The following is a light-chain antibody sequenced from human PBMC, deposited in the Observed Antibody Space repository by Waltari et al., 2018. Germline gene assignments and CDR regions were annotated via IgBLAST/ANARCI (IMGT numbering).Light chain of an antibody. Sequence: QSVLTQPPSLSAAPGQKVTISCSGSRSNIGSNTFSWYQQLPGTAPKVLIYENAKRPSGIPDRFSGSKSGTSATLVITGLQTGDEADYYCGTMDGSQNEVAFGGGTKVTVL. CDR2: ENA. J-gene: IGLJ2*01. CDR1: RSNIGSNT. CDR3: GTMDGSQNEVA. V-gene: IGLV1-51*01.